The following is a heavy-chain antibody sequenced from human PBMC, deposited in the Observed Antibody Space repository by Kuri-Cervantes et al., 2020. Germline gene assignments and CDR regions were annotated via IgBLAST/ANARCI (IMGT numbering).Heavy chain of an antibody. CDR3: ARTQTNTAMGRNAFDI. Sequence: GESLKISCAASRFTFSNAWMTWVRQAPGKGLEWAGRIKSKTDGGTTDYAAPVKGRFIISRDDSKNTLYLQMNSLKTEDTAVYYCARTQTNTAMGRNAFDIWGQGTMVTVSS. D-gene: IGHD5-18*01. CDR1: RFTFSNAW. V-gene: IGHV3-15*01. J-gene: IGHJ3*02. CDR2: IKSKTDGGTT.